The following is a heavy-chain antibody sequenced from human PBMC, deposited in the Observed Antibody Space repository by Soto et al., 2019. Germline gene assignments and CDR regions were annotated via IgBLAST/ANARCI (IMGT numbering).Heavy chain of an antibody. CDR3: VRDLNYGLFDY. Sequence: PGGSLRLSCAASGFTFSSYSMNWVRQAPGKGLEWVSYISSSSSTIYYADSVKGRFTISRDNAKNSLYLQMNSLRAEDTAVYYCVRDLNYGLFDYWGQGTLVTVSS. J-gene: IGHJ4*02. CDR2: ISSSSSTI. CDR1: GFTFSSYS. V-gene: IGHV3-48*01. D-gene: IGHD4-17*01.